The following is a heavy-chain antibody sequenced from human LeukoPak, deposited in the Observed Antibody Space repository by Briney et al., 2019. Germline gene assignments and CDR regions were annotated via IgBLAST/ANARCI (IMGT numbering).Heavy chain of an antibody. CDR3: VRASYTGFDLHFDQ. J-gene: IGHJ4*02. CDR2: ISSNGKTI. Sequence: PGGSLRLSCSASGFAFSGREMAWVRQAPGKGLEWVSYISSNGKTILHADSVKGRITISRDNAKKSLYLQLGGLRVEDSAFYYCVRASYTGFDLHFDQWGQGTLVTVSP. D-gene: IGHD5-12*01. CDR1: GFAFSGRE. V-gene: IGHV3-48*03.